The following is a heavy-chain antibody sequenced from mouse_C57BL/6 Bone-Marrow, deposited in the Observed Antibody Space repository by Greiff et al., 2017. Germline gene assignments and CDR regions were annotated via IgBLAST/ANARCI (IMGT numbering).Heavy chain of an antibody. D-gene: IGHD1-1*01. CDR2: IYPRSGNT. V-gene: IGHV1-81*01. Sequence: VKLQESGAELARPGASVKLSCKASGYTFTSYGISWVKQRTGQGLEWIGEIYPRSGNTYYNEKFKGKATLTADKSSSTAYMELRSLTSEDSAVYFCARCIGGVVATNWGQGTTLTVSS. CDR1: GYTFTSYG. CDR3: ARCIGGVVATN. J-gene: IGHJ2*01.